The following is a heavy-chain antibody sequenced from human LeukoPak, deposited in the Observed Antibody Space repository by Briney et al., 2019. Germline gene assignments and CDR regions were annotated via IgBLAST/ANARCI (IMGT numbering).Heavy chain of an antibody. J-gene: IGHJ6*02. CDR1: GFTFSSYG. Sequence: GGSLRFSCAASGFTFSSYGMHWVRQAPGKGLEWVAVIWYDGSNKYYADSVKGRFTISRDNSKNTLYLQMNSLRAEDTAVYYCARPTYGDQYYYGMDVWGQGTTVTVSS. D-gene: IGHD4-17*01. V-gene: IGHV3-33*01. CDR3: ARPTYGDQYYYGMDV. CDR2: IWYDGSNK.